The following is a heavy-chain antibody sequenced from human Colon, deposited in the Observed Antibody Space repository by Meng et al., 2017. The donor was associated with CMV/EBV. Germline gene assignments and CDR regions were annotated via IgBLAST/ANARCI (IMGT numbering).Heavy chain of an antibody. Sequence: SVKVSCKASGGTFSTYHINWVRQAPGQGLEWMGRIIPTLDMSDYAPRFQGRLTLTADKVTTTAYMELSDLRSDDTAIYYCARGENLTGDDSWGQGTVVTVSS. V-gene: IGHV1-69*04. J-gene: IGHJ5*01. CDR3: ARGENLTGDDS. CDR2: IIPTLDMS. D-gene: IGHD1-20*01. CDR1: GGTFSTYH.